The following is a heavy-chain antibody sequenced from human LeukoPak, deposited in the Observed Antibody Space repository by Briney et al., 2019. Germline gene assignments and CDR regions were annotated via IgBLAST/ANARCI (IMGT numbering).Heavy chain of an antibody. J-gene: IGHJ6*03. V-gene: IGHV4-34*01. D-gene: IGHD3-16*02. Sequence: SETLSLTCAVYGGSFSPYYWSWIRQSPDKGLEWIGEINHSRSTNYNPSLKSRVTISVDTSKNQFSLKLSSVTAADTAVYYCARDLSYYYYMDVWGKGTTVTISS. CDR3: ARDLSYYYYMDV. CDR1: GGSFSPYY. CDR2: INHSRST.